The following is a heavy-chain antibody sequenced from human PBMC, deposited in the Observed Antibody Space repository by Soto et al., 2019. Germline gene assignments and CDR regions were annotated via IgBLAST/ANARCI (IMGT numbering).Heavy chain of an antibody. CDR3: ATSRVGPCSSSICFSGIFDGMDV. Sequence: QVQLVESGGGVVQPGRSLRLSCAASGFTISNYGMHWVRQAPGKGLEWVAVISYDGTRTYYADSVKGRFTISRDNSKNSLYLQMNSLRTEGTAVYYCATSRVGPCSSSICFSGIFDGMDVWGQGTTVTVSS. V-gene: IGHV3-30*05. CDR2: ISYDGTRT. CDR1: GFTISNYG. J-gene: IGHJ6*02. D-gene: IGHD2-2*01.